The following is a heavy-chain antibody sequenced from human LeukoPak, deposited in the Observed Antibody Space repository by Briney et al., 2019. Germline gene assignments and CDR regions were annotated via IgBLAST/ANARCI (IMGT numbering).Heavy chain of an antibody. J-gene: IGHJ4*02. Sequence: ASVKVSCKASGYTFTGYYMHWVRQAPGQGLEWMGRINPNSGGTNYAQKFQGRVTMTRDTSISTAYMELSRLRSDDTAVYYCARDRKLGYCSGGSCRVFDYWGRGTLVTVSS. CDR1: GYTFTGYY. D-gene: IGHD2-15*01. CDR3: ARDRKLGYCSGGSCRVFDY. V-gene: IGHV1-2*06. CDR2: INPNSGGT.